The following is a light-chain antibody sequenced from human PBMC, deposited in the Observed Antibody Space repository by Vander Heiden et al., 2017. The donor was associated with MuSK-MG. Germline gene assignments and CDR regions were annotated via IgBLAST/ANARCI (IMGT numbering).Light chain of an antibody. CDR3: QHYNNWLYT. Sequence: ILMTQSPATLSVSPGERATLSCRASQSVSINLAWYQQKPGQAPRLLIYGASTRATGIPARFSGSGSGTEFTLTISSLQSEDFAVYYCQHYNNWLYTFGQGTRLEIK. V-gene: IGKV3-15*01. CDR1: QSVSIN. CDR2: GAS. J-gene: IGKJ5*01.